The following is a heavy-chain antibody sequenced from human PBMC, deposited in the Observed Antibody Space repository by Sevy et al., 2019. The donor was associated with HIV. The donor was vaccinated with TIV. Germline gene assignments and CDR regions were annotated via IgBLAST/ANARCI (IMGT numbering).Heavy chain of an antibody. CDR3: AGAHYGTRPGATDLYFEN. CDR2: IIPIFRTT. J-gene: IGHJ4*02. V-gene: IGHV1-69*13. Sequence: ASVKVSCKASGGTFSSYALSWVRQAPGQGLEWLGGIIPIFRTTNLSQKFQGRVTITADDSRSTVYMELSTLRSADTAGYYCAGAHYGTRPGATDLYFENWGQGTLVTVSS. D-gene: IGHD1-1*01. CDR1: GGTFSSYA.